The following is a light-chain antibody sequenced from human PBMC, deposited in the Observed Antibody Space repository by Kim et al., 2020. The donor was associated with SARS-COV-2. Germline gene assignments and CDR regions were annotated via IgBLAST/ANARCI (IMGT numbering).Light chain of an antibody. V-gene: IGKV4-1*01. Sequence: SATLNCKSSQTVLYNSNNKNYLAWYQQTPGQAPKLLIYWASIRESGVSDRFSGSGSETDFTLTISSLQAEDVAVYYCQQYYSTPPSFGQGTKLEI. J-gene: IGKJ2*03. CDR2: WAS. CDR3: QQYYSTPPS. CDR1: QTVLYNSNNKNY.